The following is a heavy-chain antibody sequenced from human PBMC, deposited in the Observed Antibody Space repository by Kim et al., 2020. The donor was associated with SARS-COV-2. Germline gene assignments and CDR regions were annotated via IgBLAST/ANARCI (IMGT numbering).Heavy chain of an antibody. D-gene: IGHD1-7*01. V-gene: IGHV3-23*01. CDR3: AKTSGTGPYYYYTMDV. Sequence: GGSLRLSCAASGFSFSSYAMIWVRQAPGKGLEWVSAISGSGGDTYYADSVEGLFTISRDNSRNTLYLQMSSLRAEDTAVYYCAKTSGTGPYYYYTMDVWGQGTTVTVSS. CDR1: GFSFSSYA. J-gene: IGHJ6*02. CDR2: ISGSGGDT.